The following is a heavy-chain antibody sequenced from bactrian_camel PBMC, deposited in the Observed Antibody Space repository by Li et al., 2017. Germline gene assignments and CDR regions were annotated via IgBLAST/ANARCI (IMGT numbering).Heavy chain of an antibody. CDR3: VRSNWGPTD. CDR2: IYTGDGST. J-gene: IGHJ4*01. Sequence: DVQLVESGGGLVQPGGSLRLSCEASGYTLSSHAMSGVRQAPGKGLEWVSSIYTGDGSTNSADSVKGRFTISQDNTKNTVYLQMNSLEPEDTAVYYSVRSNWGPTDWGQGTQVTVS. D-gene: IGHD7*01. V-gene: IGHV3S10*01. CDR1: GYTLSSHA.